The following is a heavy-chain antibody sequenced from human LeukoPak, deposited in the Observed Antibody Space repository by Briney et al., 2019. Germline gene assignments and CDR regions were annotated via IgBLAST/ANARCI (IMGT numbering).Heavy chain of an antibody. CDR2: IYTSGST. D-gene: IGHD6-6*01. CDR1: GGSISRYY. J-gene: IGHJ4*02. CDR3: ARDVIIAAVVYFDY. Sequence: SETLSLTCTVSGGSISRYYWSWIRQPAGKGLEWTGRIYTSGSTNYNPSLKSRVTMSVDTSKNQFSLKLSSVTAADTAVYYCARDVIIAAVVYFDYWGQGTLVTVSS. V-gene: IGHV4-4*07.